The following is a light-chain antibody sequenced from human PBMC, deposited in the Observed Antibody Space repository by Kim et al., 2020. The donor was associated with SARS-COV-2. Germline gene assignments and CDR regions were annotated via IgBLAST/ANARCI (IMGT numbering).Light chain of an antibody. CDR1: SSNIGTNT. Sequence: QPVLTQPPSASGTPGQRVTISCSGSSSNIGTNTVNWYQQFPGTAPKLLIYANNRRPSGVPDRFSGSKSGTSASLAISGLQSEDEADYYCAAWDDSLNGRVFGGGTKLTVL. CDR3: AAWDDSLNGRV. V-gene: IGLV1-44*01. CDR2: ANN. J-gene: IGLJ3*02.